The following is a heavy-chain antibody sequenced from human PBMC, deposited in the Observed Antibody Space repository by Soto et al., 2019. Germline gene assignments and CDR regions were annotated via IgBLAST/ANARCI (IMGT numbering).Heavy chain of an antibody. J-gene: IGHJ3*02. CDR3: ASSITIFGVVIGDAFDI. V-gene: IGHV4-39*01. D-gene: IGHD3-3*01. CDR2: IYYSGST. CDR1: GGSISSSSYY. Sequence: SETLSLTCTVSGGSISSSSYYWGWIRQPPGKGLEWIGSIYYSGSTYYNPSLKSRVTISVDTSKNQFSLKLSSVTAADTAVYYCASSITIFGVVIGDAFDIWGQGTMVTVSS.